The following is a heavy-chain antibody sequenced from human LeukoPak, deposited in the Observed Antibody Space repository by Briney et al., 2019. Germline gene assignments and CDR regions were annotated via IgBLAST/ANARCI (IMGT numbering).Heavy chain of an antibody. V-gene: IGHV1-3*01. CDR3: ARSDVPRSGWDGDIDY. J-gene: IGHJ4*02. CDR1: GYTFTSYT. D-gene: IGHD6-19*01. CDR2: INAGNGNA. Sequence: ASVKVSCKAFGYTFTSYTIHWVRQAPGQRPEWMGWINAGNGNANYLQNFQGRVTTTRDTSARTVYMELSSLRSEDTAVYYCARSDVPRSGWDGDIDYWGQGTLVTVSS.